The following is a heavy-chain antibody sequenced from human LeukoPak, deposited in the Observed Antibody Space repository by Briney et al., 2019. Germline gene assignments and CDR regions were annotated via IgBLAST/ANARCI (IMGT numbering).Heavy chain of an antibody. Sequence: ASVKVPCKASGYTFTSYAMHWVRQAPGQRLEWMGWINAGNGNTKYSQKFQGRVTITRDTSASTAYMELSSLRSEDTAVYYCARDGLYYYDSSGYYSDQFDYWGQGTLVTVSS. V-gene: IGHV1-3*01. D-gene: IGHD3-22*01. CDR2: INAGNGNT. CDR1: GYTFTSYA. CDR3: ARDGLYYYDSSGYYSDQFDY. J-gene: IGHJ4*02.